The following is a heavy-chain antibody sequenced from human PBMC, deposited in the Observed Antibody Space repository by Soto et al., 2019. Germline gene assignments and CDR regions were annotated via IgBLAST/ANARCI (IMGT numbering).Heavy chain of an antibody. CDR2: IIPIFGTA. V-gene: IGHV1-69*12. J-gene: IGHJ4*02. CDR3: ARESRYCSGGSCYFLPGIDY. Sequence: QVQLVQSGAEVKKPGSSVKVSCKASGGTFRSYAISWVRQAPGQGLEWMGGIIPIFGTANYAQKFRGRVTITADESTSTAYMELSSLRSEDTAVYYCARESRYCSGGSCYFLPGIDYWGQGTLVTVSS. CDR1: GGTFRSYA. D-gene: IGHD2-15*01.